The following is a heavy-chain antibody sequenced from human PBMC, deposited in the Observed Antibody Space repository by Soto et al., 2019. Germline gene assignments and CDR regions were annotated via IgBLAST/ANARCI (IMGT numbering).Heavy chain of an antibody. D-gene: IGHD6-19*01. CDR2: VSGAGSNT. CDR1: GFTFSSYA. V-gene: IGHV3-23*01. CDR3: ARDRQWLATFDY. Sequence: GSLRLSCAASGFTFSSYAMTWVRQAPGKGLEWVSAVSGAGSNTNYADSVKGRFTISRDNSKNTLYLQISSLRAEDTAVYYCARDRQWLATFDYWGQGTLVTVSS. J-gene: IGHJ4*02.